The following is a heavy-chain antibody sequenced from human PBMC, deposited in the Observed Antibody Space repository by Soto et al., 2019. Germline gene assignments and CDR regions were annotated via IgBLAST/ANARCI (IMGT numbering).Heavy chain of an antibody. CDR3: ARRITMVRGVKEYGMDV. CDR2: ISSSSSYT. V-gene: IGHV3-11*06. D-gene: IGHD3-10*01. J-gene: IGHJ6*02. Sequence: QVQLVESGGGLVKPGGSLRLSCAASEFTFSDYYMSWIRQAPGKGLEWASYISSSSSYTNYADSVKGRFTISRDNAKNSLYLQMNSLRAEDTAVYYCARRITMVRGVKEYGMDVWGQGTTVTVSS. CDR1: EFTFSDYY.